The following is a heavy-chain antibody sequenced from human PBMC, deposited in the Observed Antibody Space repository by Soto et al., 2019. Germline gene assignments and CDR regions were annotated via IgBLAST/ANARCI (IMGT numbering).Heavy chain of an antibody. CDR1: GGSMSSYH. J-gene: IGHJ3*02. V-gene: IGHV4-59*08. CDR3: ARQMGRSYDSTGYRDAFDI. D-gene: IGHD3-22*01. CDR2: IHSSGSTNYSGST. Sequence: KTSETLSLTCTVSGGSMSSYHWSWIRQPPGKGLEWIGCIHSSGSTNYSGSTNYSPSLKSRVTMTVDTSKNQFSLKLSSVTAADTAVYYCARQMGRSYDSTGYRDAFDIWGQGTVVTVSS.